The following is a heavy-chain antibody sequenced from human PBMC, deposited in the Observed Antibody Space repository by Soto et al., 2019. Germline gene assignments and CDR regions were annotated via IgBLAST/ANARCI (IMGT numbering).Heavy chain of an antibody. Sequence: QVPLVHSGAEVKKPGASVKVSCKASGYTFTSYGISWVRQAPGQGLERMGWISAYNGNTNYAQKLQGRVTVTTDTATSTADMDLRSLRSDDTAVYYCAREGLADYVGDYWGQGTLVTVSS. V-gene: IGHV1-18*01. CDR1: GYTFTSYG. CDR3: AREGLADYVGDY. J-gene: IGHJ4*02. CDR2: ISAYNGNT. D-gene: IGHD4-17*01.